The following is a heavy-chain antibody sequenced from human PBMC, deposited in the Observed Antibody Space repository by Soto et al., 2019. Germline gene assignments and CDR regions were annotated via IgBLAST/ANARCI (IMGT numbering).Heavy chain of an antibody. Sequence: QVQLVQSGAEVKKPGASVKVSCKASGYTFTSYDINWVRQATGQGLEWMGWMNPNSGNTGYAQKFQGRVTMTRNTSISTAYMELSSLRSEDTAVYYCARRRNYDFWSGYYTWFDPWGQGTLVTVS. J-gene: IGHJ5*02. V-gene: IGHV1-8*01. CDR1: GYTFTSYD. CDR3: ARRRNYDFWSGYYTWFDP. CDR2: MNPNSGNT. D-gene: IGHD3-3*01.